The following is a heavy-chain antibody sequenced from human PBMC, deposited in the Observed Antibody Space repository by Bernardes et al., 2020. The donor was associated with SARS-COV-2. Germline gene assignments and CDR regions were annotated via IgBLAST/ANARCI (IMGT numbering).Heavy chain of an antibody. V-gene: IGHV3-53*01. D-gene: IGHD7-27*01. Sequence: GGSLRLSCAASGFDVSRNYMHWVRQAPGKGLEWVSVLYSGGSTYYADSAKGRFIISRDNSKHTLYLQMNSLRDEDTAVYYCAREPGAFYGWDVWGQGTTVTVSS. CDR2: LYSGGST. CDR3: AREPGAFYGWDV. CDR1: GFDVSRNY. J-gene: IGHJ6*02.